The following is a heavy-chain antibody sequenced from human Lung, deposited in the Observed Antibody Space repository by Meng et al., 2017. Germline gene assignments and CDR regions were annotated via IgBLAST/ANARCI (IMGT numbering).Heavy chain of an antibody. CDR3: TNDRLNH. J-gene: IGHJ1*01. CDR2: INRDGTKP. D-gene: IGHD1-1*01. Sequence: VKLVGSGGGLVPPGGSLIPSWAAPGFPFTDHWMHCVRQGPGKGLVWVSRINRDGTKPTYADSVKGRFTISRDNAKNTLYLQMNNLRAEDTAFYYCTNDRLNHWGQGALVTVSS. V-gene: IGHV3-74*01. CDR1: GFPFTDHW.